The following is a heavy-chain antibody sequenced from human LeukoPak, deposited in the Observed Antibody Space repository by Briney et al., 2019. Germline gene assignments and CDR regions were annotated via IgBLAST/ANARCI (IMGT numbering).Heavy chain of an antibody. CDR1: GYTFTSYA. J-gene: IGHJ6*02. CDR3: ARDGYSGHDRSHHYYYYYGMDV. D-gene: IGHD5-12*01. Sequence: ASVKVSCKASGYTFTSYAMNWVRQAPGQGLEWMGWINTNTGNPTYAQGFTGRFVFSLDTSVSTAYLQISSLKAEDTAVYYCARDGYSGHDRSHHYYYYYGMDVWGQGTTVTVSS. V-gene: IGHV7-4-1*02. CDR2: INTNTGNP.